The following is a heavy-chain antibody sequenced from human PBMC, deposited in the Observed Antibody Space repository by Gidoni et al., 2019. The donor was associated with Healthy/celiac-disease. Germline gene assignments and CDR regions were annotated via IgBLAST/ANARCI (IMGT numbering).Heavy chain of an antibody. V-gene: IGHV4-39*01. CDR2: IYYSGST. CDR3: ARLVVGFGELVFDY. D-gene: IGHD3-10*01. Sequence: QLQLQESGPGLVKPSETLSLTCTVSGGSIRSSSYYWGWIRQPPGKGLEWIGSIYYSGSTYYNPSLKSRVTISVDTSKNQFSLKLSSVTAADTAVYYCARLVVGFGELVFDYWGQGTLVTVSS. CDR1: GGSIRSSSYY. J-gene: IGHJ4*02.